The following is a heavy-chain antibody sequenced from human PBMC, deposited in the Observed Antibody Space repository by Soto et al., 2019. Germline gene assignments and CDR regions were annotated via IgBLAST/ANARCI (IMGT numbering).Heavy chain of an antibody. Sequence: SETLSLTCTVSGGSISSYYWSWIRQPPGKGLEWIGYIYYSGSTNYNPSLKSRVTISVDTSKNQFSLKLSSVTAADTAVYYCARVAWQWLNIGWFDPWGQGTLVTVS. CDR1: GGSISSYY. CDR2: IYYSGST. V-gene: IGHV4-59*01. D-gene: IGHD6-19*01. J-gene: IGHJ5*02. CDR3: ARVAWQWLNIGWFDP.